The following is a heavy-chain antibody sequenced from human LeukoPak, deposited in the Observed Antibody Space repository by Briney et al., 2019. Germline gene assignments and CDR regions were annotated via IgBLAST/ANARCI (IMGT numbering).Heavy chain of an antibody. J-gene: IGHJ5*02. CDR1: GFTFSSYW. CDR2: IKQDGSEK. Sequence: GGSLRLSCAASGFTFSSYWMSWVRQAPGKGLEWVANIKQDGSEKYYVDSVKGRFTISRDNAKNSLYLQMNSLRAEDTAVYYCARVGYDFWAHWFDPWGQGTLVTVSP. V-gene: IGHV3-7*01. CDR3: ARVGYDFWAHWFDP. D-gene: IGHD3-3*01.